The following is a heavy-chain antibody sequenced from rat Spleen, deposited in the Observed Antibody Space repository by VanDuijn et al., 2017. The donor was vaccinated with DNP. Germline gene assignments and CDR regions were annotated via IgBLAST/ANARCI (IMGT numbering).Heavy chain of an antibody. Sequence: EVQLVESGGGLVQPGRSLKLSCATSGFSFSDYNMAWVRQAPKKGLEWVATISYDGSRIYYRDSVKGRFTISRDNAKSILYLQMDSLRSEDTATYYCARDEIVGFAYWGQGILVTVSS. J-gene: IGHJ3*01. CDR2: ISYDGSRI. D-gene: IGHD1-11*01. CDR3: ARDEIVGFAY. V-gene: IGHV5-7*01. CDR1: GFSFSDYN.